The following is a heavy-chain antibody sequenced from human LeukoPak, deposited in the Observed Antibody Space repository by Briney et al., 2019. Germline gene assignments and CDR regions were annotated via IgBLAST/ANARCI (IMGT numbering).Heavy chain of an antibody. D-gene: IGHD5-12*01. J-gene: IGHJ4*02. Sequence: ASVKVSCKASGYTFPGYYIHWVRQAPGQGLEWMGWINPNSGAPNYAQKFQDRVTMTRDTSISTVYMELTRLRSDDTAVYYCAQVATDYWGQGTLVTVSS. V-gene: IGHV1-2*02. CDR2: INPNSGAP. CDR3: AQVATDY. CDR1: GYTFPGYY.